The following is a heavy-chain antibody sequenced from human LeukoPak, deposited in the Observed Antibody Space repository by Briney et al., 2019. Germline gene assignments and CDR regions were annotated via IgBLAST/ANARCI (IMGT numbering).Heavy chain of an antibody. V-gene: IGHV3-21*01. D-gene: IGHD4-23*01. CDR1: GFTFSSYS. Sequence: KPGGSLRLSCAASGFTFSSYSMNWVRQAPGKGLEWVSSISSSSSYMYYADSVKGRFTISRDNAKNSLYLQMNSLRAEDTAVYYCARVQPPPTVVTPRYYYYGMDVWGQGTTVTVSS. CDR3: ARVQPPPTVVTPRYYYYGMDV. CDR2: ISSSSSYM. J-gene: IGHJ6*02.